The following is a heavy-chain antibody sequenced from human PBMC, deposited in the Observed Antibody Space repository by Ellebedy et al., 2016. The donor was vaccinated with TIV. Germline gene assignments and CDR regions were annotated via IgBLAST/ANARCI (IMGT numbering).Heavy chain of an antibody. CDR2: IWYDGSNK. J-gene: IGHJ6*02. CDR1: GLTFSSYG. V-gene: IGHV3-33*01. CDR3: ARDEMPPPIAAAGDYYYYGMDV. Sequence: GESLKISCAASGLTFSSYGMHWVRQAPGKGLEWVAVIWYDGSNKYYADSVKGRFTISRDNSKNTLNLQMNSLRAEDTAGYYCARDEMPPPIAAAGDYYYYGMDVWGQGTTVTVSS. D-gene: IGHD6-13*01.